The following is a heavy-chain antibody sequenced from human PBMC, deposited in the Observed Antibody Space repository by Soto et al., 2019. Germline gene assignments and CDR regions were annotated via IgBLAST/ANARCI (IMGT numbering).Heavy chain of an antibody. J-gene: IGHJ4*02. CDR1: GFTVSSNY. D-gene: IGHD6-19*01. CDR3: AVAYSSGWYEFDY. Sequence: GGSLRLSCAASGFTVSSNYMSWVRQAPGKGLEWVSVIYSGGSTYYADSVKGRFTISRHNSKNTLYLQMNSLRAEDTAVYYCAVAYSSGWYEFDYWGQGTLVTVSS. CDR2: IYSGGST. V-gene: IGHV3-53*04.